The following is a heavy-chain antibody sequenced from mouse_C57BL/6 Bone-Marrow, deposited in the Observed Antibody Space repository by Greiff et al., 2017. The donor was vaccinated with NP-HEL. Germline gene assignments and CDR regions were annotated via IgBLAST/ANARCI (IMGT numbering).Heavy chain of an antibody. Sequence: EVNVVESGGDLVKPGGSLKLSCAASGFTFSSYGMSWVRQTPDKKLEWVATISSGGSYTYYPDSVKGRFTISRDNAKNTLYLQMSSLKSEDTAMYYCARREITYYFDYWGQGTTLTVSS. CDR3: ARREITYYFDY. CDR1: GFTFSSYG. CDR2: ISSGGSYT. J-gene: IGHJ2*01. D-gene: IGHD2-4*01. V-gene: IGHV5-6*02.